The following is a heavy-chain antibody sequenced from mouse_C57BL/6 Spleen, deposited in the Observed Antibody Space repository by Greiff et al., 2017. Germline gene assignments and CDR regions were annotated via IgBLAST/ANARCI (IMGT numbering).Heavy chain of an antibody. CDR1: GYTFTTYP. Sequence: LVESGAELVKPGASVKMSCKASGYTFTTYPIEWMKQNHGKSLEWIGNFHPYNDDTKYNEKFKGKATLTVEKSSITVYLELSRLTSDVSAVYYWARNYYGSSSWYFDVWGTGTTVTVSS. D-gene: IGHD1-1*01. V-gene: IGHV1-47*01. CDR2: FHPYNDDT. CDR3: ARNYYGSSSWYFDV. J-gene: IGHJ1*03.